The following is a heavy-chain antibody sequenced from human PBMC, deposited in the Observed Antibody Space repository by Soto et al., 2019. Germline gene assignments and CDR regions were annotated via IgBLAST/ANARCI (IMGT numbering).Heavy chain of an antibody. CDR3: ARGRGYGNGGSCYFDY. J-gene: IGHJ4*02. Sequence: QVQLQQWGAGLLKPSETLSLTCAVYGGSFSGYYWSWIRHPPGKGLEWIGEINHSGSTNDNAPLKSPITSAVDTSKKEFSLNLSSVTAAYPAVYYWARGRGYGNGGSCYFDYWGQGNLVTVSS. D-gene: IGHD2-15*01. CDR1: GGSFSGYY. CDR2: INHSGST. V-gene: IGHV4-34*01.